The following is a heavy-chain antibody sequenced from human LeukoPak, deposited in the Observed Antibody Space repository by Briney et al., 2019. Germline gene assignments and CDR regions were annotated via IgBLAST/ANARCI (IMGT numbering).Heavy chain of an antibody. Sequence: GGSLRLSCAASGFTFSSYDMHWVRQAPGKGLEWVSAIGTAGDTYYPGSVKGRFTISRENAKNSLYLQMNSLRAGDTAVYYCARGPAARPGIHYYYYMDVWGKGTTVTVSS. J-gene: IGHJ6*03. CDR3: ARGPAARPGIHYYYYMDV. CDR2: IGTAGDT. D-gene: IGHD6-6*01. CDR1: GFTFSSYD. V-gene: IGHV3-13*01.